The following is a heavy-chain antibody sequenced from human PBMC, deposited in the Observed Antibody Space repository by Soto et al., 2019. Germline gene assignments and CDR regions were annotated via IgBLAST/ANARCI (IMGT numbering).Heavy chain of an antibody. D-gene: IGHD3-3*01. J-gene: IGHJ4*02. Sequence: QVQLVQSGAEVKKPGASVKVSCKASGYTFTSYGISWVRQAPGQGLEWMGWISAYNGNTNYAQKLQGRVTMTTDTSTSTAYMELRSLRSDDTAVYYCARGRELLKTTYYDFWSGYYYWGQGTLVTVSS. CDR1: GYTFTSYG. CDR3: ARGRELLKTTYYDFWSGYYY. V-gene: IGHV1-18*01. CDR2: ISAYNGNT.